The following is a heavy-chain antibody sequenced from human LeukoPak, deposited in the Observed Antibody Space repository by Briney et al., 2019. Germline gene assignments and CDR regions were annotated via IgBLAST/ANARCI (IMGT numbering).Heavy chain of an antibody. D-gene: IGHD2-21*01. CDR2: ISGSGEAT. CDR1: GFTFSNYA. CDR3: AKDRAYPNDVFDI. V-gene: IGHV3-23*01. Sequence: GGSLRLSCAASGFTFSNYAMSWVRQAPGKGLEWVSAISGSGEATWYADSVKGRFSISRDTSKNTLFLQMNSLRADDTALYYCAKDRAYPNDVFDIWGQGTMVTVS. J-gene: IGHJ3*02.